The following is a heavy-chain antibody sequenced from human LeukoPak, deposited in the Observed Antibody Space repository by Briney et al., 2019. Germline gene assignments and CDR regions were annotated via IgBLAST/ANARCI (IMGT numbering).Heavy chain of an antibody. V-gene: IGHV4-61*08. CDR1: GGSISSGGYY. CDR3: ARDNRIGEFDY. D-gene: IGHD2-15*01. J-gene: IGHJ4*02. Sequence: SETLSLTCTVSGGSISSGGYYWSWIRQPPGKGLEWIGYIYYSGSTNYNPSLKSRVTISVDTSKNQFSLKLSSVTAADTAVYYCARDNRIGEFDYWGQGTLVTVSS. CDR2: IYYSGST.